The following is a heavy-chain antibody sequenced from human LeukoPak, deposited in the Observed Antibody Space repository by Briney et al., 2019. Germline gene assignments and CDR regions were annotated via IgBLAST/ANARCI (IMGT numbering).Heavy chain of an antibody. Sequence: ASVKVSCKASGYTFTGYYIHWVRQAPGQGLEWMGWINPNSGGTNYAQKFQGRVTMTRDTSISTAYMELSRLRSDDTAVYYCARVKGLYGDYGEIDYWGQGTLVTVPS. CDR2: INPNSGGT. CDR1: GYTFTGYY. CDR3: ARVKGLYGDYGEIDY. V-gene: IGHV1-2*02. D-gene: IGHD4-17*01. J-gene: IGHJ4*02.